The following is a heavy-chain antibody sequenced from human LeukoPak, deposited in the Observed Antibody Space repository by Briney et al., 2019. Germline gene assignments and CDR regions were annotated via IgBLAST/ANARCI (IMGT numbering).Heavy chain of an antibody. Sequence: SETLSLTCTVSGGSVSFYYWSWIRQPPGKGLEWIGYIYYSGSTNYNPSLKSRVTISVDTSKNQFSLKLSSVTAADTAVYYCARGSAPDYWGQGTLVTVSS. CDR3: ARGSAPDY. D-gene: IGHD2-15*01. V-gene: IGHV4-59*08. J-gene: IGHJ4*02. CDR2: IYYSGST. CDR1: GGSVSFYY.